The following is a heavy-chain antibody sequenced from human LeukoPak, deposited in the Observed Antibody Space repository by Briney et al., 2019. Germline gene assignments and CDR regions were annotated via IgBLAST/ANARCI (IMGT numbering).Heavy chain of an antibody. CDR3: AKDKGGSYYHQFDY. D-gene: IGHD1-26*01. J-gene: IGHJ4*02. CDR1: GFTFDDYA. CDR2: ISWNSGSI. V-gene: IGHV3-9*01. Sequence: GRSLRLSCAASGFTFDDYAMHWVRQAPGKGLEWVSGISWNSGSIGYADSVKGRFTISRDNAKNSLYLQMNSLRAEDTALYYCAKDKGGSYYHQFDYWGQGTLVTVSS.